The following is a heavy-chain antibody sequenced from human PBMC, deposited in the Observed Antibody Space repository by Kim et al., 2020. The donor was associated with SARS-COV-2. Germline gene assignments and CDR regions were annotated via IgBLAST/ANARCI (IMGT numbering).Heavy chain of an antibody. CDR2: IYSCGST. CDR1: GFTVSSNY. CDR3: SILSYILLLFFLFYYYA. D-gene: IGHD3-3*01. V-gene: IGHV3-66*04. Sequence: GGSLRLSCAASGFTVSSNYMSWVRQAPGKGLEWVSVIYSCGSTYYAYSVKGSFTISRYNSQNTLYLHMISLLAADPSVYYFSILSYILLLFFLFYYYA. J-gene: IGHJ6*01.